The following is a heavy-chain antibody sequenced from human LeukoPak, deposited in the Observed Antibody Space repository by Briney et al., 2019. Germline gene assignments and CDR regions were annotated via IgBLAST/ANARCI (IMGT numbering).Heavy chain of an antibody. Sequence: SETLSLTCTVSGGSISSYYWSWIRQPPGKGLEWIGYIYYSGSTNYNPSLKSRVTISVDTSKNQFSLKLSSVTAADTAVYYCASNRAYSSSFLDYWGQGTLVTVSS. CDR2: IYYSGST. CDR1: GGSISSYY. J-gene: IGHJ4*02. V-gene: IGHV4-59*12. CDR3: ASNRAYSSSFLDY. D-gene: IGHD6-13*01.